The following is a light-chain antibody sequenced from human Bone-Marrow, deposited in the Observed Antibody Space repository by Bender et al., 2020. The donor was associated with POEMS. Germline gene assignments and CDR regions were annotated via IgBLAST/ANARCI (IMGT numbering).Light chain of an antibody. V-gene: IGLV2-23*02. J-gene: IGLJ1*01. Sequence: QPALTQPASVSGSPGQSITISCTGTSSDVGSYNLVSWFQQHPGKAPKLIIYEVSKRPSGVSNRFSGSKSGNTASLTISGLQAEDEADYYCCSYGGSSTDVFGTGTKVNVL. CDR2: EVS. CDR3: CSYGGSSTDV. CDR1: SSDVGSYNL.